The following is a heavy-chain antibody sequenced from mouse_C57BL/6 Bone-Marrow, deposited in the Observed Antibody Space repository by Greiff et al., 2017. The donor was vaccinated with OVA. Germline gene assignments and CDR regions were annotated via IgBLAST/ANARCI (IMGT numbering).Heavy chain of an antibody. V-gene: IGHV5-12*01. D-gene: IGHD3-2*02. CDR1: GFTFSDYY. CDR3: ARQENSSGYGY. J-gene: IGHJ2*01. CDR2: ISNGGGST. Sequence: EVHLVESGGGLVQPGGSLKLSCAASGFTFSDYYMYWVRQTPEKRLEWVAYISNGGGSTYYPDTVKGRITISRDNAKNTLYLQMSRLKSEDTARYYCARQENSSGYGYWGQGTTLTVSS.